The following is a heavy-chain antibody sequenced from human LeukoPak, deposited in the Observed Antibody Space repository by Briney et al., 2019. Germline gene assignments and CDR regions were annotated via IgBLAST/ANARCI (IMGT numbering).Heavy chain of an antibody. J-gene: IGHJ6*03. CDR1: GYTFTSYG. CDR2: ISAYNGNT. D-gene: IGHD2-2*01. CDR3: AREFEVVVPAASADYYYCMDV. Sequence: ASVKVSCKASGYTFTSYGISWVRQAPGQGLEWMGWISAYNGNTNYAQKLQGRVTMTTDTSTSTAYMELRSLRSDDTAVYYCAREFEVVVPAASADYYYCMDVWGKGTTVTVSS. V-gene: IGHV1-18*01.